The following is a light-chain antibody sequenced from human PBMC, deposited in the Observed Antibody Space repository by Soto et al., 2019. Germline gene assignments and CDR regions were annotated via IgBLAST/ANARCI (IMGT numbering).Light chain of an antibody. V-gene: IGKV1-5*01. CDR2: RAS. CDR1: QSMSNC. Sequence: DIQMTQSSSTLSASVGDRVTSTCRASQSMSNCLAWYQQKPRKAPKLLISRASSLQSGVPSRFSGSASATEFTITISSLQPDDIATYYCQQCHRYLTFGQGTKVDIK. CDR3: QQCHRYLT. J-gene: IGKJ1*01.